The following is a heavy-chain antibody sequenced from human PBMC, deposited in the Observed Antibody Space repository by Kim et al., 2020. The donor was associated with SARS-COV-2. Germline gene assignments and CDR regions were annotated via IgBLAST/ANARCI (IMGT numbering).Heavy chain of an antibody. Sequence: GGSLRLSCAASGFTFSTYVMSWVRQSPGKGLEWVSAISGSSDSTYNADSVEGRFTISRDNSKNTLYLQMNSLRAEDTAVYYCAKGSQAYRPYYFDYCARETWSPSPQ. CDR3: AKGSQAYRPYYFDY. D-gene: IGHD2-21*01. J-gene: IGHJ4*02. CDR1: GFTFSTYV. CDR2: ISGSSDST. V-gene: IGHV3-23*01.